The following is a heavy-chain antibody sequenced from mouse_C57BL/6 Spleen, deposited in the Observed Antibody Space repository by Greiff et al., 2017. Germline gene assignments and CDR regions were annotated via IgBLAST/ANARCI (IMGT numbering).Heavy chain of an antibody. D-gene: IGHD1-1*01. CDR1: GYAFSSYW. J-gene: IGHJ4*01. Sequence: VQLQQSGAELVKPGASVKISCKASGYAFSSYWMNWVKQRPGKGLEWIGQIYPGDGDTNYNGKFKGKATLTADKSSSTAYMQLSSLTSEDSAVYFCARTVVAEDYAMDYWGQGTSVTVSS. CDR3: ARTVVAEDYAMDY. V-gene: IGHV1-80*01. CDR2: IYPGDGDT.